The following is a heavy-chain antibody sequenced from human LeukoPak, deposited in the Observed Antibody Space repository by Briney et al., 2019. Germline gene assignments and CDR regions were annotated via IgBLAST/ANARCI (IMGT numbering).Heavy chain of an antibody. CDR3: ARDVRGLMVNGMDV. CDR1: GFTVSSNY. V-gene: IGHV3-53*01. CDR2: IHSGGNT. Sequence: GGSLRLSCAASGFTVSSNYMSWVRQAPGKGLEWVSVIHSGGNTYYADSVKGRFTISRDNSKNTVYLQMNSLRAEDTAVYYCARDVRGLMVNGMDVWGQGTTVTVSS. J-gene: IGHJ6*02. D-gene: IGHD3-10*02.